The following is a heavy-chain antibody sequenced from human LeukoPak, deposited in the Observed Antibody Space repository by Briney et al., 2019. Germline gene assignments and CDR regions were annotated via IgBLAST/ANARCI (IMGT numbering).Heavy chain of an antibody. V-gene: IGHV3-64*01. J-gene: IGHJ6*02. D-gene: IGHD4-17*01. CDR1: GFTFSSYA. CDR3: ARNPSRTTAYYYGMDV. Sequence: GGSLRLSCAASGFTFSSYAMHWVRQAPGKGLEYVSAISSNGGSTYYANSVKGRFTISRDNSKNTLYLQMGSLRAEDMAVYYCARNPSRTTAYYYGMDVWGQGTTVTVSS. CDR2: ISSNGGST.